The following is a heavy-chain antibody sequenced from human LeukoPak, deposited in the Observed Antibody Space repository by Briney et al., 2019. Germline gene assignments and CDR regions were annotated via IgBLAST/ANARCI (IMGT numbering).Heavy chain of an antibody. J-gene: IGHJ4*02. CDR1: GFTFSSYA. Sequence: GGSLRLSCAASGFTFSSYAMHWVRQAPGKGLEWVAVISYDGSNKYYADSVKGRFTISRDNSKNTLYLQMNSLRAEDKAVYYCAREYSYGYCYFDYWGQGTLVTVSS. D-gene: IGHD5-18*01. V-gene: IGHV3-30*04. CDR3: AREYSYGYCYFDY. CDR2: ISYDGSNK.